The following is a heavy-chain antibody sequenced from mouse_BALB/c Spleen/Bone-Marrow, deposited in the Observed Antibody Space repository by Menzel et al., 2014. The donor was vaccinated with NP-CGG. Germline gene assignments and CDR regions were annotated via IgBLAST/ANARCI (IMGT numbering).Heavy chain of an antibody. Sequence: EVKLVESGAELVKPGASVKLSCTASGFNIKDTYMHWVMQRPELGLEWIGRIDPANGNTKYDPKFQGKATITADTSSNTAYLQLSSLTSEDTAVYYCARWLLPYGLDYWGQGTSVTVSS. CDR1: GFNIKDTY. V-gene: IGHV14-3*02. D-gene: IGHD2-3*01. CDR3: ARWLLPYGLDY. J-gene: IGHJ4*01. CDR2: IDPANGNT.